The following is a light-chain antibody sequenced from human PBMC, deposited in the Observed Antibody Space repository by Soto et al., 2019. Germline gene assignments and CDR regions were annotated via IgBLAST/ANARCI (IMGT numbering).Light chain of an antibody. CDR2: GAS. V-gene: IGKV3-20*01. J-gene: IGKJ2*02. CDR3: QQYGSSPCT. CDR1: HSVSSSY. Sequence: EIVLTQSPGTLSLSPGERATLSCRASHSVSSSYLAWYQQKPGQAPRLLIYGASSRATGIPDRFSGSGSGTDFTRTISRLEPEDFAVYYCQQYGSSPCTFGQGTKLEIK.